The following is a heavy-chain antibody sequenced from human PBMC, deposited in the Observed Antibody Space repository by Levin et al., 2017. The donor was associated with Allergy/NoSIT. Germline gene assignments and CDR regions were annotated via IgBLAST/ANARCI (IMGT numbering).Heavy chain of an antibody. D-gene: IGHD3-10*01. Sequence: KSSETLSLTCAVSGDTFSSYYWSWIRQPPGKGLEWIGEIYSRGSTNYNPSLKSRVTMSFDTSKNQFSLRLSSVTAADTAVYYCARWSRPGMDGDFDYWGQGTLVTVSS. J-gene: IGHJ4*02. CDR2: IYSRGST. CDR3: ARWSRPGMDGDFDY. V-gene: IGHV4-59*01. CDR1: GDTFSSYY.